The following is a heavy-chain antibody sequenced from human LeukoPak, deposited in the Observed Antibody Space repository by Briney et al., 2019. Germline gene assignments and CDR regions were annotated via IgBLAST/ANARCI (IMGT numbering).Heavy chain of an antibody. CDR3: ARGHYDSSDGWFDP. D-gene: IGHD3-22*01. Sequence: AGGSLRLSCAASGFTFSTNSMHWVRQAPGEGLEWLAFIRYDGNNKYYADSVRGRFTISRDNAKNTLYLQMNSLRAEDTAVYYCARGHYDSSDGWFDPWGQGTLVTVSS. CDR1: GFTFSTNS. V-gene: IGHV3-30*02. J-gene: IGHJ5*02. CDR2: IRYDGNNK.